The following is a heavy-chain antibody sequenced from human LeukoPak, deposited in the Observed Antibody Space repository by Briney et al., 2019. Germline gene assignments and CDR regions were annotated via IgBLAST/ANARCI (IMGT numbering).Heavy chain of an antibody. J-gene: IGHJ3*02. CDR1: GDSFSSHY. CDR2: TSHIGRT. CDR3: ARDLVTVTKGFDI. V-gene: IGHV4-59*11. D-gene: IGHD4-17*01. Sequence: SETLSLTCAVSGDSFSSHYWTWIRQSPGTGLEWIGYTSHIGRTNYNPSLKSRVTISIDTSKNQFSLKLRSVTAADTAVYYCARDLVTVTKGFDIWGQGTMVSVSS.